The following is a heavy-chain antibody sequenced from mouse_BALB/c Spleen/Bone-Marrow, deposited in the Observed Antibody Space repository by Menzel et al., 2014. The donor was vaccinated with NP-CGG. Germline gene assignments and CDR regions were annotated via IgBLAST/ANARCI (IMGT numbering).Heavy chain of an antibody. Sequence: EVKVVESGGGLVQPGGSRKLSCAASGFTFSSFGMHWVRQAPEKGLEWVAYISSGSSTIYYADTVMGRFTISRDNPKNTLCLQMTSVRAEETAMYYCARSGSGAGSFDYWGEGAPLTVSS. D-gene: IGHD1-1*01. V-gene: IGHV5-17*02. CDR2: ISSGSSTI. J-gene: IGHJ2*01. CDR3: ARSGSGAGSFDY. CDR1: GFTFSSFG.